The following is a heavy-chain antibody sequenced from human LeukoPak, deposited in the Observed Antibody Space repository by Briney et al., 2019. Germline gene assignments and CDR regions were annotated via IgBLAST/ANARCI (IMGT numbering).Heavy chain of an antibody. CDR3: ARGVYIAAAQYGY. CDR1: GGSISSYY. CDR2: IYYSGTT. Sequence: SETLSVTCTVSGGSISSYYWSWIRQPPGNGLEWIGYIYYSGTTNYNPSLKSRVTISVDTSKNQFSLKLSSVTAADTAAYYCARGVYIAAAQYGYWGQGTLVTVSS. J-gene: IGHJ4*02. V-gene: IGHV4-59*01. D-gene: IGHD6-13*01.